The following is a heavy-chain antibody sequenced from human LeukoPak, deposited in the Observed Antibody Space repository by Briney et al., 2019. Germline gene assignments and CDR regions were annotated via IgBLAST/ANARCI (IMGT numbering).Heavy chain of an antibody. CDR2: INHSGST. CDR1: GGSFSGYY. V-gene: IGHV4-34*01. CDR3: ARMDYDSSGYYYLFDY. Sequence: SETLSLTCAVYGGSFSGYYWSWIRQPPGKGLEWIGEINHSGSTNYNPSLKSRVTISVDTSKNQFSLKLSSVTAADTAVYYCARMDYDSSGYYYLFDYWGQGTLVTVSS. J-gene: IGHJ4*02. D-gene: IGHD3-22*01.